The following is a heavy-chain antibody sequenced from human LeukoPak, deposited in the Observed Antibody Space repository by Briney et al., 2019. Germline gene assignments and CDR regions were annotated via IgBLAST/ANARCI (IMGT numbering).Heavy chain of an antibody. CDR1: GFTLSSYA. V-gene: IGHV3-23*01. D-gene: IGHD5-12*01. J-gene: IGHJ4*02. CDR3: AKDWDVDIVATIFDY. CDR2: ISGSGGST. Sequence: AGGSLRLSCAASGFTLSSYAMSWVRQAPGKGLEWVSAISGSGGSTYYADSVKGRFTISRDNSKNTLYLQMNSLRAEDTAVYYCAKDWDVDIVATIFDYWGQGTLVTVSS.